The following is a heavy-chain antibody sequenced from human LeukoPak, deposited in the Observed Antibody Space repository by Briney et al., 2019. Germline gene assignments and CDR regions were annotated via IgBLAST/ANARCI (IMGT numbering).Heavy chain of an antibody. J-gene: IGHJ3*02. CDR3: AKSNGYGLVDI. CDR1: GGSISSYY. Sequence: SETLSLTCTVSGGSISSYYWSWIRQPPGKGLEWIGYIYYSGSTNYNPSLKSRVTISVDTSRNQFSLKLNSVTAADTAVYYCAKSNGYGLVDIWGQGTVVTLSS. CDR2: IYYSGST. V-gene: IGHV4-59*12. D-gene: IGHD3-10*01.